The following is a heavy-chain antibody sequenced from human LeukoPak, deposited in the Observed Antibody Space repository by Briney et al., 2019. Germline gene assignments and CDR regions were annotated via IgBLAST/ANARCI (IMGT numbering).Heavy chain of an antibody. CDR1: GYTFTDYY. V-gene: IGHV1-69-2*01. CDR2: VDPEDGVT. D-gene: IGHD6-13*01. Sequence: ASVRISCKVSGYTFTDYYMHWVQQAPGKGLEWMGLVDPEDGVTIYAEKFQGRVTITADTSTDTAYMELSSLRSEDTAVYYCATGAAAGTFDYWGQGTLVTVSS. CDR3: ATGAAAGTFDY. J-gene: IGHJ4*02.